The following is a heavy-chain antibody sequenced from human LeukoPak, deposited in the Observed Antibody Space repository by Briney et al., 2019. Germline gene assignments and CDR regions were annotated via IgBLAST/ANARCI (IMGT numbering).Heavy chain of an antibody. CDR1: GFSFSTYG. D-gene: IGHD3-22*01. V-gene: IGHV3-30*04. CDR3: ARGRNYYDSSAPYFDY. Sequence: GGSLRLACAASGFSFSTYGMHWVRQAPGKGLEWVTLISHDGKIKCDADSVKGRFTISRDNSENTLYLQMNSLRAEDTAVYYCARGRNYYDSSAPYFDYWGQGTLVTVSS. CDR2: ISHDGKIK. J-gene: IGHJ4*02.